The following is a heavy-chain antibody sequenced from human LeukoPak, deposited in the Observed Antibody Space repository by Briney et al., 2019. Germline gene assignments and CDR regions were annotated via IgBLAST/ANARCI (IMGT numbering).Heavy chain of an antibody. J-gene: IGHJ6*03. CDR3: ARDIRPRPYYYYMDV. CDR1: GGSISSYY. CDR2: IYTSGST. Sequence: SETLSLTCTVSGGSISSYYWSWIRQPAGKGLEWIGRIYTSGSTNYNPSLKSRVTMSVDTPKNQFSLKLSSVTAADTAVYYCARDIRPRPYYYYMDVWGKGTTVTVSS. V-gene: IGHV4-4*07.